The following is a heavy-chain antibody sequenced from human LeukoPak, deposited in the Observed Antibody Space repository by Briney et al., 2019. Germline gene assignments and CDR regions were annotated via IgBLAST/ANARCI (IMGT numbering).Heavy chain of an antibody. CDR3: ARVWGVTDFYDSRGAFDI. CDR1: GGSISSYY. D-gene: IGHD3-22*01. V-gene: IGHV4-59*01. J-gene: IGHJ3*02. Sequence: PSETLSLTCTVSGGSISSYYWSWVRQPPGKGLEWIGYIYYSGSTNYNPSLKSRVNISVDTSKNQFSLKLTSVTAADTAVYYCARVWGVTDFYDSRGAFDIWGQGTMVTVSS. CDR2: IYYSGST.